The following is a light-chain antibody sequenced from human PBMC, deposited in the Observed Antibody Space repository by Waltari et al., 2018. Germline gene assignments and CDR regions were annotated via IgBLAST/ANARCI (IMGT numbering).Light chain of an antibody. CDR1: QSLLHPNGKTY. Sequence: DIVMTQTPLSLSVTLGQPASISCKSSQSLLHPNGKTYLYWYLQKPGQSPQLLIYEDSNRFSGVPDKFSASGSGTDFTLKISRVEAEDVGIYYCLQSLHLPLTFGGGTKVEIK. V-gene: IGKV2D-29*02. CDR2: EDS. J-gene: IGKJ4*01. CDR3: LQSLHLPLT.